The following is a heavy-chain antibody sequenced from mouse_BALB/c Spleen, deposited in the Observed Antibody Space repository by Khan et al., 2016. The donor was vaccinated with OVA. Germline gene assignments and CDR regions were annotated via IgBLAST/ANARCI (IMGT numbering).Heavy chain of an antibody. CDR3: TGSKITPWYFDV. D-gene: IGHD2-4*01. CDR2: ISSGSATI. V-gene: IGHV5-17*02. CDR1: GFTFSHFG. J-gene: IGHJ1*01. Sequence: EVELVESGGGLVQPGGSRKLSCAASGFTFSHFGMHWVRQAPEKGLEWVAYISSGSATIYYADTMKGRFTISRDNPKNTLFLNMTSLRSEDTALHYCTGSKITPWYFDVLGAGTTVTVSS.